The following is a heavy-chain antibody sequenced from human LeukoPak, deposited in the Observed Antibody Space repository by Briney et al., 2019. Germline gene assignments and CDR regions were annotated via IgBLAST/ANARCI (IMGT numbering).Heavy chain of an antibody. V-gene: IGHV4-4*02. D-gene: IGHD1-14*01. CDR2: IYHSGST. Sequence: PSGTLSLTCAVSGGSISSSNWWSWVRQPPGKGLEWIGEIYHSGSTNYNPSLKSRVTISVDQSKNQFSLKLSSVTAADTAVYYCAWATGWREYFQHWGQGTLVTVSS. J-gene: IGHJ1*01. CDR3: AWATGWREYFQH. CDR1: GGSISSSNW.